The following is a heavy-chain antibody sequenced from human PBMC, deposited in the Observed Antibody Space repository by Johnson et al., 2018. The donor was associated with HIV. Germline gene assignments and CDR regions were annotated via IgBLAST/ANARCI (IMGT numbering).Heavy chain of an antibody. CDR1: GFTFSSYG. CDR3: ARYSSGWYGAFDI. D-gene: IGHD6-19*01. J-gene: IGHJ3*02. Sequence: QVQLVESGGGLIQPGRSLRLSCAASGFTFSSYGMHWVRQAPGKGLEWVAFIRYDGSNKYYADSVKGRFTISRDNSKNTLYLQMNSLRAEDTAVYYCARYSSGWYGAFDIWGQGTMVTVSS. CDR2: IRYDGSNK. V-gene: IGHV3-33*01.